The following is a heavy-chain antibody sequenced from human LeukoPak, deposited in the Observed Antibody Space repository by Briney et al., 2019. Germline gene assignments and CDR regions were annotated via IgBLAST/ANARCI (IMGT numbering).Heavy chain of an antibody. CDR2: INHSGST. CDR1: GGSYSGYY. D-gene: IGHD6-19*01. CDR3: ARVGGSGWYVKYYFDY. V-gene: IGHV4-34*01. J-gene: IGHJ4*02. Sequence: SETLSLTCAVYGGSYSGYYWSWIRQPPGKGLEWIGEINHSGSTNYNPSLKSRVTISVDTSKNQFSLKLSSVTAADTAVYYCARVGGSGWYVKYYFDYWGQGTLVTVSS.